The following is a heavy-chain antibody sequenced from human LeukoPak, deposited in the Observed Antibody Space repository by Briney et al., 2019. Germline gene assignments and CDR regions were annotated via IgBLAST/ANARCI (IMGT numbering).Heavy chain of an antibody. CDR2: IYPGDSDT. CDR3: ARHVAYYYGSGSPWYYGMDV. D-gene: IGHD3-10*01. CDR1: GYCFTSYW. Sequence: GESLKISCKGSGYCFTSYWIGWVRQMPGKGLEWMGLIYPGDSDTRYSPSFQGQVTISADKSISTAYLQWSSLKASDTAMYYCARHVAYYYGSGSPWYYGMDVWGKGTTVTVSS. V-gene: IGHV5-51*01. J-gene: IGHJ6*04.